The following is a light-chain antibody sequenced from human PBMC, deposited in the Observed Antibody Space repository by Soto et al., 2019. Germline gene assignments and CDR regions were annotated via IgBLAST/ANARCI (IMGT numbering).Light chain of an antibody. V-gene: IGKV3-20*01. CDR2: GAS. Sequence: EIVLTQSPGTLSLSPGERATLSCRASQSVSSSYLAWYLQKPGQAPRLLIYGASSSATGIPDRFSVSASGTDFTLTIRSLELEDFAVYYCQHYGTSALFGPGTKVDIK. CDR3: QHYGTSAL. CDR1: QSVSSSY. J-gene: IGKJ3*01.